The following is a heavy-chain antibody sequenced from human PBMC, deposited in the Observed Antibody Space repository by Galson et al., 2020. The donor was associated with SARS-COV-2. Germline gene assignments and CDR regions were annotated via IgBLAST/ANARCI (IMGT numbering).Heavy chain of an antibody. Sequence: GESLKISCAASGFTFSSYWMSWVRQAPGKGLEWVANIKQDGSEKYYVDSVKGRFTISRDNAKTSLYLQMNSLRAEDTAVYYCARAQLYSSGWYFNYWGQGTLVTVSS. J-gene: IGHJ4*02. CDR1: GFTFSSYW. CDR3: ARAQLYSSGWYFNY. CDR2: IKQDGSEK. D-gene: IGHD6-19*01. V-gene: IGHV3-7*01.